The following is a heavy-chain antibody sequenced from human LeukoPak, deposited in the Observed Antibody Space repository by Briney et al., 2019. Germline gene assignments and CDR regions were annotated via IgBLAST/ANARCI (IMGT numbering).Heavy chain of an antibody. V-gene: IGHV1-69*05. CDR3: ARSVKNTSPIANFDY. Sequence: SVKVSCKASGGTFSSYAISWVRQAPGQGLEWMGGIIPIFGTANYAQKFQGRVTITTDESTSTAYMELSSLRSEDTAVYYCARSVKNTSPIANFDYWGQGTLVTVSS. J-gene: IGHJ4*02. D-gene: IGHD2-2*01. CDR1: GGTFSSYA. CDR2: IIPIFGTA.